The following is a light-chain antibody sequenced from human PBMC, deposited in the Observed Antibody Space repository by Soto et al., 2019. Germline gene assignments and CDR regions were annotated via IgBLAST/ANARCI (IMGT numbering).Light chain of an antibody. V-gene: IGLV2-14*01. Sequence: QSALTQPASVSGSPGQSITISCTGTSSDVGGYNYVSWVQQHPGKAPKLMIYEVSNRPSGVSNRFSGSKSGNTASLTISGLQAEDETDYYCSSYTRSSTPYVFGTGTKLTVL. J-gene: IGLJ1*01. CDR1: SSDVGGYNY. CDR3: SSYTRSSTPYV. CDR2: EVS.